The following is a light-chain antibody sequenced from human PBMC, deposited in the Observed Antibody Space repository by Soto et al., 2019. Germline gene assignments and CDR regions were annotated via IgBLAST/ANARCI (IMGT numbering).Light chain of an antibody. CDR3: ISYTSSSTYV. CDR2: EVS. CDR1: SSDVGGYNY. Sequence: QSVLTQPASVSGSPGQSITISCTGTSSDVGGYNYVPWYQQHPGKAPKLMIYEVSNRPSGVSNRFSGSKSGNTASLTISGLQAEDEADCYCISYTSSSTYVFGTGTKLTVL. V-gene: IGLV2-14*01. J-gene: IGLJ1*01.